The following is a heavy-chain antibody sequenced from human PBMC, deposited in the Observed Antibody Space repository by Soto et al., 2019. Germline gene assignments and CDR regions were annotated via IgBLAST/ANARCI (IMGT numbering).Heavy chain of an antibody. J-gene: IGHJ4*02. CDR3: AKDVRGSGSHYNSVGY. CDR1: GFTVGNNY. V-gene: IGHV3-53*01. D-gene: IGHD3-10*01. CDR2: IYSTGTT. Sequence: EVQLVESGGGLIQPGGSLKLSCAASGFTVGNNYMSWVRQAPGKGLEWVSLIYSTGTTKYADSVKGRFTVSRDNAKNTLYLQMNSLRAEETAVYYCAKDVRGSGSHYNSVGYWGQGTLVTVSS.